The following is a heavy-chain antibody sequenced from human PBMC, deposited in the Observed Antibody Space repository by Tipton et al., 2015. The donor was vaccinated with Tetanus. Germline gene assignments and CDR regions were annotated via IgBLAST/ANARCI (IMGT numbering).Heavy chain of an antibody. CDR2: IGPSSTTI. D-gene: IGHD6-13*01. V-gene: IGHV3-48*02. Sequence: RLSCAASGFTFSNYGMSWVRQAPGKGLEWVLYIGPSSTTIYYADFVKGRFTISRDNAQNSLYLQMNSLGDEDTAVYYCARAAYSSTPDHWGQGTLVTVSS. CDR3: ARAAYSSTPDH. J-gene: IGHJ4*02. CDR1: GFTFSNYG.